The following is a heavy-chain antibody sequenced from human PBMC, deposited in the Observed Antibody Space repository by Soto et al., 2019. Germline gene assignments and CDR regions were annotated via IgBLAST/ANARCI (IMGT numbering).Heavy chain of an antibody. V-gene: IGHV3-30*18. CDR1: GFTFSSYG. CDR2: ISYDGSNK. CDR3: AKDLLRPGRAYGMDV. J-gene: IGHJ6*02. Sequence: QVQLVESGGGVVQPGRSLRLSCAASGFTFSSYGMHWVRQAPGKGLEWVADISYDGSNKYYADSVKGRFTISRDNSKNTLYLQMNSLRAEDTAVYYCAKDLLRPGRAYGMDVWGQGTTVTVSS.